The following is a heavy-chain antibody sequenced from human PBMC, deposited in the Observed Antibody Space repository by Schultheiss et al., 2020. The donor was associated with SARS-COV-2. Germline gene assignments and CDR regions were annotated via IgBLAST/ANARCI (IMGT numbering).Heavy chain of an antibody. CDR1: GGSISSYY. V-gene: IGHV4-59*12. J-gene: IGHJ2*01. Sequence: SETLSLTCTVSGGSISSYYWGWIRQPPGKGLEWIGTTYYSGSTNYNPSLKSRVTISVDTSKNQFSLKLSSVTAADTAVYYCARTYYYGSGSSYWYFDLWGRGTLVTVSS. CDR2: TYYSGST. D-gene: IGHD3-10*01. CDR3: ARTYYYGSGSSYWYFDL.